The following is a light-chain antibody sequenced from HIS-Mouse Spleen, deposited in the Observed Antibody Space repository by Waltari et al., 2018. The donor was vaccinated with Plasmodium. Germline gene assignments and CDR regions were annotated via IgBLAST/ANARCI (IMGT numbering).Light chain of an antibody. CDR1: QSLLHSNGDNY. CDR2: LGS. Sequence: DIVMTQSPLSLPVTPGEPASISCRSSQSLLHSNGDNYLIWYLHKPGKSQQLLIYLGSNRASGVPDRFSGSGSGTDFTLKISRVEAEDVGVYYCMQALQTPLTFGGGTKVEIK. CDR3: MQALQTPLT. V-gene: IGKV2-28*01. J-gene: IGKJ4*01.